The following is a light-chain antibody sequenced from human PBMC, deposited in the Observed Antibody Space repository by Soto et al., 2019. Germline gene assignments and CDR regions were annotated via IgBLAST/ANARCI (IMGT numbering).Light chain of an antibody. CDR1: QTISSW. Sequence: DIQMTQSPSTLSVSVGDRVTITCRASQTISSWLAWYQQKPGKAPKLLIYKASSLESGVPSRFSGSGSGTEFTLTISSLQPDDFATYYCQQYNIYWTFGQGTKVDIK. CDR2: KAS. CDR3: QQYNIYWT. V-gene: IGKV1-5*03. J-gene: IGKJ1*01.